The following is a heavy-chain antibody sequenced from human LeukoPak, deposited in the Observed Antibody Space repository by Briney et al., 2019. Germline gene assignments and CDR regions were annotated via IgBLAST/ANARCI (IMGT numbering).Heavy chain of an antibody. J-gene: IGHJ4*02. CDR2: IRLDGNSK. V-gene: IGHV3-30*02. Sequence: PGVSLRLSCAASGFTFSNYGMHWVRPTPGKGLEWVAFIRLDGNSKFYADSVKGRFTISRDNSKNALYLQMDSLRDEDTAVYYCAKGYLGLCTGGTCFHFDYWGQGTLVTVSS. CDR3: AKGYLGLCTGGTCFHFDY. D-gene: IGHD2-15*01. CDR1: GFTFSNYG.